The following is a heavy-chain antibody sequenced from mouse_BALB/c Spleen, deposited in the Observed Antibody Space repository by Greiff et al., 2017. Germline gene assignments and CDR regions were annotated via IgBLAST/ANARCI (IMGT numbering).Heavy chain of an antibody. CDR1: GFTFSSYT. J-gene: IGHJ2*01. V-gene: IGHV5-6-4*01. D-gene: IGHD2-3*01. CDR3: TRDDGYRFDY. CDR2: ISSGGSYT. Sequence: EVKLVESGGGLVKPGGSLKLSCAASGFTFSSYTMSWVRQTPEKRLEWVATISSGGSYTYYPDSVKGRFTISRDNAKNTLYLQMSSLKSEDTAMYYCTRDDGYRFDYWGQGTTLTVSS.